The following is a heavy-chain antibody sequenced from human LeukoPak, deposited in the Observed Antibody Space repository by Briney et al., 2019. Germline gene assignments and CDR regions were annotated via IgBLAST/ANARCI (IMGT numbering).Heavy chain of an antibody. CDR1: GGTFTSDA. CDR3: ASGGGHGYSSSMDV. J-gene: IGHJ6*04. Sequence: SLKVSCKASGGTFTSDAISSGRQAPGQGLEWMGRIIPILGIANNAQKFQGRVTITADKSTSTDYMELSSLRSEDTAVYYCASGGGHGYSSSMDVWGEGTTVTVSS. D-gene: IGHD6-13*01. V-gene: IGHV1-69*04. CDR2: IIPILGIA.